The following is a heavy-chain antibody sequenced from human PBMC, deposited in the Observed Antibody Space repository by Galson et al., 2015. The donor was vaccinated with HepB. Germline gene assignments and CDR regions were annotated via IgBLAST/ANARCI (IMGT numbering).Heavy chain of an antibody. Sequence: SLRLSCAASGFTFSSYSMNWVRQAPGKGLEWVSSISSSSSYIYYADSVKGRFTISRDNAKNSLYLQMNSLRAEDTAVYYCARDMYNRRHYYYYYYMDVWGKGTTVTVSS. V-gene: IGHV3-21*01. CDR1: GFTFSSYS. J-gene: IGHJ6*03. CDR3: ARDMYNRRHYYYYYYMDV. CDR2: ISSSSSYI. D-gene: IGHD1-1*01.